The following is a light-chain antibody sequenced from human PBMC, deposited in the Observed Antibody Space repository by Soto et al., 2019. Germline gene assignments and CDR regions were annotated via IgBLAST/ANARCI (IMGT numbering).Light chain of an antibody. J-gene: IGKJ2*01. CDR3: QQSYSTPRT. V-gene: IGKV1-39*01. Sequence: DIQMTQSPSSLSASVGDRVTTTCRASQSISNYLNWYQQKPGKAPKLLIYAASSLQSGVPSRFSGSGSGTDFTLTISSLQPEDFATYYCQQSYSTPRTFGQGTKLEIK. CDR2: AAS. CDR1: QSISNY.